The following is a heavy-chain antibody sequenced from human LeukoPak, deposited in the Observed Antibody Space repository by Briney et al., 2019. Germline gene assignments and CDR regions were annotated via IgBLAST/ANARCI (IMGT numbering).Heavy chain of an antibody. V-gene: IGHV5-51*01. CDR1: GYIFTSYW. D-gene: IGHD6-13*01. J-gene: IGHJ5*02. CDR3: ATTYSSSWYPNWFDP. CDR2: IYPGDSDT. Sequence: GESLKISCKGSGYIFTSYWIGWVRQMPGKGLEWMGIIYPGDSDTRYSPSFQGQVTISADKSISTAYLQWSSLKASDTAMYYCATTYSSSWYPNWFDPWGQGTLVTVSS.